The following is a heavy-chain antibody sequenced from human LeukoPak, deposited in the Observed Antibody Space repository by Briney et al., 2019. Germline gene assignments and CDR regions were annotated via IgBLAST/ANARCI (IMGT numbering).Heavy chain of an antibody. Sequence: SQTLSLTCTVSPDSTTSNFWSWVRQPPGKGLEWIGEIHRSGSTNYNPSLQSRVTISIDRSKNQIALELSSVTAADTAVYYCAREIVGGFNPGAYWGQGTLVTVSS. CDR3: AREIVGGFNPGAY. CDR1: PDSTTSNF. D-gene: IGHD1-14*01. J-gene: IGHJ4*02. V-gene: IGHV4-4*02. CDR2: IHRSGST.